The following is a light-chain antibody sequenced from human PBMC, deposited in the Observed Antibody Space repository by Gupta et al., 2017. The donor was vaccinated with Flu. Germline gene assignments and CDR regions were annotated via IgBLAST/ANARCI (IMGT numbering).Light chain of an antibody. Sequence: CRRNRENINCKSSQSVLYSVNNKNYLAWYQQKPGQPPKMVIYWASTRESGVPGRLTGCESESGFTVSFTNLQSLELGVTDCQQCYDWPLTFGEGTKVEIK. J-gene: IGKJ4*02. CDR1: QSVLYSVNNKNY. V-gene: IGKV4-1*01. CDR3: QQCYDWPLT. CDR2: WAS.